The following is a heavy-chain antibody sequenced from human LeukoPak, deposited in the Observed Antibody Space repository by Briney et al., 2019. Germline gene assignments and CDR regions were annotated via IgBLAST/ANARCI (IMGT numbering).Heavy chain of an antibody. V-gene: IGHV3-20*04. J-gene: IGHJ5*02. CDR1: GFTFDDYG. D-gene: IGHD2-15*01. CDR3: ARDYRPCSGGSCYRSWFDP. CDR2: INWNGGST. Sequence: GGSLRLSCAASGFTFDDYGMSWVRQAPGKGLEWVSGINWNGGSTGYADSVKGRFTIPRDNAKNSLYLQMNSLRAEDTALYYCARDYRPCSGGSCYRSWFDPWGQGTLVTVSS.